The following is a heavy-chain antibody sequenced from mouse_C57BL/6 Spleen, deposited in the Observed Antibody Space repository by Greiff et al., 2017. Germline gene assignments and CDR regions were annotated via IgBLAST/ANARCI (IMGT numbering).Heavy chain of an antibody. D-gene: IGHD1-1*01. V-gene: IGHV5-16*01. J-gene: IGHJ1*03. Sequence: EVKLVESEGGLVQPGSSMKLSCTASGFTFSDYYMAWVRQVPEKGLEWVANINYDGSSTYYLDSLKSRFIISGDNAKNILYLQMSSLKSEDTATYYCAREDGSSYDWYFDVWGTGTTVTVSS. CDR3: AREDGSSYDWYFDV. CDR1: GFTFSDYY. CDR2: INYDGSST.